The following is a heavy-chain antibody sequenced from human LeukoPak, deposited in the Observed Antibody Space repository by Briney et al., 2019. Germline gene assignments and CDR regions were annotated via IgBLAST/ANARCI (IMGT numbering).Heavy chain of an antibody. V-gene: IGHV3-30*04. Sequence: QPGRSLRLSCAASGFTFSSYAMHWVRQAPGKGLEWVAVISYDGSNKYYADSVKGRFTISRDNSKNTLYLQMNSLRAEDTAVYYCASQTHFIIAVAGFDYWGQGTLVTVSS. CDR3: ASQTHFIIAVAGFDY. D-gene: IGHD6-19*01. CDR2: ISYDGSNK. CDR1: GFTFSSYA. J-gene: IGHJ4*02.